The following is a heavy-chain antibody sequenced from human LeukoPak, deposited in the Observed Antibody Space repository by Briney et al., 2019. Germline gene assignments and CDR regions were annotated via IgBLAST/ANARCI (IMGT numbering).Heavy chain of an antibody. J-gene: IGHJ4*02. CDR1: GFTFSSNY. D-gene: IGHD6-13*01. Sequence: GGSLRLSCSASGFTFSSNYMSWVRQAPGKGLEWVSVIYSGGSTYYADSVKGRFTISRDNSKNTLYLQMNSLRADDTAVYYCARIFPRLAAAGNWGQGTLVTVSA. CDR2: IYSGGST. CDR3: ARIFPRLAAAGN. V-gene: IGHV3-66*01.